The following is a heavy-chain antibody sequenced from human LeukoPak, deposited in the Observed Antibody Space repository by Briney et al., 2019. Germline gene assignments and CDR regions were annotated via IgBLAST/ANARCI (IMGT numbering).Heavy chain of an antibody. CDR1: GFTFSSYA. J-gene: IGHJ6*02. CDR3: AKTVDIVVVVAGHRLYYGMHV. Sequence: GGSLRLSCAASGFTFSSYAMSWVRQAPGKGLEWVSAISGSGGSTYYADSVKGRFTISRDNSKNTLYLQMNSLRAEDTAVYYCAKTVDIVVVVAGHRLYYGMHVWAQGTTVTVSS. D-gene: IGHD2-15*01. V-gene: IGHV3-23*01. CDR2: ISGSGGST.